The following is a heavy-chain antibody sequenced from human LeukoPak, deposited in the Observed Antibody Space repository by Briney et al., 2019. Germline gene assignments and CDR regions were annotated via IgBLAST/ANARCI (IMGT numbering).Heavy chain of an antibody. Sequence: GGSLRLSCAASGFTFSSYAMSWVRQAPGKGLEWVSAISGSGGSTYYADYVKGRFTISRDNSKNTLYLQMNSLRAEDTAVYYCAKNSGSYYLGHDYWGQGTLVTVSS. CDR1: GFTFSSYA. CDR3: AKNSGSYYLGHDY. V-gene: IGHV3-23*01. J-gene: IGHJ4*02. CDR2: ISGSGGST. D-gene: IGHD1-26*01.